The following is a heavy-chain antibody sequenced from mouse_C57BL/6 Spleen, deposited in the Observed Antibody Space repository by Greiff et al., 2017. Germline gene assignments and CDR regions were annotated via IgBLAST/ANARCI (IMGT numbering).Heavy chain of an antibody. Sequence: QVQLQQSGAELARPGASVKLSCKASGYTFTSYGISWVKQRTGQGLEWIGEIYPRSGNTYYNEKFKGKATLTADKSSSTAYMELRSLTSEDSAVYFCARSGYDYDDGAWFAYWGQGTLVTVSA. CDR1: GYTFTSYG. CDR3: ARSGYDYDDGAWFAY. J-gene: IGHJ3*01. D-gene: IGHD2-4*01. V-gene: IGHV1-81*01. CDR2: IYPRSGNT.